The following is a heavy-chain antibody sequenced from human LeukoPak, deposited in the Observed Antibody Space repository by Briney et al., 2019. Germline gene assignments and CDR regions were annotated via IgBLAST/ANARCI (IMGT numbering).Heavy chain of an antibody. CDR1: GGSISSSSYY. J-gene: IGHJ2*01. CDR3: ARDRDSGGYFRETPHWYFDL. Sequence: SETLSLTCTVSGGSISSSSYYWGWIRQPPGKGLEWIGSIYYSGSTYYNPSLKSRVTISVDTSKNQFSLKLSSVTAADTAVYYCARDRDSGGYFRETPHWYFDLWGRGTLVTVSS. CDR2: IYYSGST. V-gene: IGHV4-39*02. D-gene: IGHD3-22*01.